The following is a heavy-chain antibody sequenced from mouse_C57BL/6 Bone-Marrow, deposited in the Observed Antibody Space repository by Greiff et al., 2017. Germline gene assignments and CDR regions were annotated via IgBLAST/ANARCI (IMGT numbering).Heavy chain of an antibody. CDR3: ARLNYYGSSYWYFDV. V-gene: IGHV1-69*01. J-gene: IGHJ1*03. Sequence: QVQLKQPGAELVMPGASVKLSCKASGYTFTSYWMHWVKQRPGQGLEWIGEIDPSDSYTNYNQKFKGKSTLTVDKSSSTAYMQLSSLTSEDSAVYYCARLNYYGSSYWYFDVWGTGTTVTVSS. CDR2: IDPSDSYT. D-gene: IGHD1-1*01. CDR1: GYTFTSYW.